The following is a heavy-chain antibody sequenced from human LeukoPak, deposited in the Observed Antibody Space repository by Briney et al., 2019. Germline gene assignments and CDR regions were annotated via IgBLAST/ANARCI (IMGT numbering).Heavy chain of an antibody. D-gene: IGHD6-13*01. J-gene: IGHJ4*02. CDR1: GFTFSSYD. V-gene: IGHV3-48*01. Sequence: PGGSLRLSCAASGFTFSSYDMNWVRQAPGKGPEWVSYISSRGTTMYYADSVKGRFTISRDNAKKSLDLQMNSLRAEDTAVYYCVKDKARGSPLGPRRAAAGTFDYWGQGTLVTVSS. CDR3: VKDKARGSPLGPRRAAAGTFDY. CDR2: ISSRGTTM.